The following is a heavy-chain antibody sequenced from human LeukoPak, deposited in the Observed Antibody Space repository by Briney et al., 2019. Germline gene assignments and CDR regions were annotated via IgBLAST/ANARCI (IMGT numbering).Heavy chain of an antibody. CDR2: IGSSGAIR. Sequence: PGGSLRLSCAVSGLPFSVYEMNWVRQAPGKGLGWVSNIGSSGAIRHYADSVKGRFSISRDNAENSLFLQMNSLRVEDTGIYYCALLAVASDFDYWGQGALVTVSS. J-gene: IGHJ4*02. CDR1: GLPFSVYE. D-gene: IGHD6-19*01. V-gene: IGHV3-48*03. CDR3: ALLAVASDFDY.